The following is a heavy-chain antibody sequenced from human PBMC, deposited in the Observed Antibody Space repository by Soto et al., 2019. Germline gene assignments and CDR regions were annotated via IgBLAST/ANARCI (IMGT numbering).Heavy chain of an antibody. CDR1: GFTFSSYG. CDR3: AKDPRLDSLTGPFDY. V-gene: IGHV3-30*18. Sequence: QVQLVEAGGGVVQPGRSLRLSCAASGFTFSSYGMHWVRQAPGKGLEWVAVISYDGSNKYYADSVKGRFTISRDNSKNTLYLQMTSLRAEDTAVYYCAKDPRLDSLTGPFDYWGQGTLVTVSS. J-gene: IGHJ4*02. CDR2: ISYDGSNK. D-gene: IGHD3-9*01.